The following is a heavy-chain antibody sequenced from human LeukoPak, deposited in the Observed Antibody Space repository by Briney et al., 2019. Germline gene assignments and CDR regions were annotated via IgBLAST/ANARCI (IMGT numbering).Heavy chain of an antibody. V-gene: IGHV3-53*01. J-gene: IGHJ4*02. Sequence: PGGSLRLSCAASGFTVSSNYMSWVRQAPGKGLEWVSVIYSGGSTYYADSVKGRFTISRDNSKNTLYLQMNSLRAEDTAVYYCASSSSYDLNFGYWGQGTLVTVSS. CDR2: IYSGGST. CDR3: ASSSSYDLNFGY. CDR1: GFTVSSNY. D-gene: IGHD2-2*01.